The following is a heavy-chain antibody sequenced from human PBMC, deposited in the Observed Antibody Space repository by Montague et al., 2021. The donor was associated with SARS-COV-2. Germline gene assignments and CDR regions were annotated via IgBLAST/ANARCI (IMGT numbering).Heavy chain of an antibody. Sequence: SVTVSCKASGYTFTRYDINWVRQATGQGLEWMGWMNPNSGNTGYAQKFQGRVTMTRNNSISTAYMELTSLRSEDTALYYCARAYDSSGWLDYWGQGTLVTVSS. V-gene: IGHV1-8*01. CDR2: MNPNSGNT. J-gene: IGHJ4*02. CDR3: ARAYDSSGWLDY. CDR1: GYTFTRYD. D-gene: IGHD3-22*01.